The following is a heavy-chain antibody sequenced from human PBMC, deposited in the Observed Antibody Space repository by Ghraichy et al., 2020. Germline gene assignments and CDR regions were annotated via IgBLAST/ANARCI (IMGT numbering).Heavy chain of an antibody. V-gene: IGHV4-4*02. D-gene: IGHD3-10*01. J-gene: IGHJ6*02. CDR3: ARDMRYYGSGTYLLHGMDV. Sequence: SETLSLTCTVSGGSISNSNWWSWVRQPPGKGLEWIGDIYHTGSTDFNPSLKSRVTISVDKSKNHFSLKVTSVTAADTAVYYCARDMRYYGSGTYLLHGMDVWGQVTTFTVSS. CDR2: IYHTGST. CDR1: GGSISNSNW.